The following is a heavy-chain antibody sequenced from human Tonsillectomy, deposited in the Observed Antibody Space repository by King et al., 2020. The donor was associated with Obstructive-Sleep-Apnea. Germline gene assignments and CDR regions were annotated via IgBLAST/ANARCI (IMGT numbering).Heavy chain of an antibody. Sequence: QLQESGPGLVKPSETLSLTCTVSGGSISSYYWSWIRQPPGKGLEWIGYIYYSGSTNYNPSLKSRVTISVDTSRNQFSLKLSSVTAADTAVYYCVSYGPARDYWGQGTLVTVSS. V-gene: IGHV4-59*01. D-gene: IGHD5-18*01. J-gene: IGHJ4*02. CDR1: GGSISSYY. CDR2: IYYSGST. CDR3: VSYGPARDY.